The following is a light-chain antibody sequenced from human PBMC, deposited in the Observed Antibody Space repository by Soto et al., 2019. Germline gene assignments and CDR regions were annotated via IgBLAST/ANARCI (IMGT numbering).Light chain of an antibody. CDR1: SSDVGGYNY. CDR3: TSFTSSNTWV. J-gene: IGLJ3*02. CDR2: EVS. V-gene: IGLV2-14*03. Sequence: QSVLTQPASVSGSPGQSITISCTGTSSDVGGYNYVSWFQRHPGKAPKLKIYEVSNRPSGVSNRFSGSKSGYTASLTISELQAEDEADYYCTSFTSSNTWVFGGGTKLTVL.